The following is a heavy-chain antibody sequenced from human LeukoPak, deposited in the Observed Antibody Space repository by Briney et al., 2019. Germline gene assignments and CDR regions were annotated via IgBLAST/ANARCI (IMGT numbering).Heavy chain of an antibody. CDR2: ISPYDGNT. D-gene: IGHD1-14*01. V-gene: IGHV1-18*01. Sequence: GASVKVSCKASGYTFTTYGISWVRQAPGQGLEWMGWISPYDGNTKYAQKFQGRVTMTTDRSTSTAYMELRSLRSDDTAVYYCAGKGAPRSSNLDYYYGLDVWPQGTTVTVSS. CDR3: AGKGAPRSSNLDYYYGLDV. J-gene: IGHJ6*01. CDR1: GYTFTTYG.